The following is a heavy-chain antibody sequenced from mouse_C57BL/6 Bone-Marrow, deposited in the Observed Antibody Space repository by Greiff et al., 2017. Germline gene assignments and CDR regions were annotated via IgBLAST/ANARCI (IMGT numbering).Heavy chain of an antibody. Sequence: EVQLQQSGAELVRPGASVKLSCTASGFNIKDDYMHWVKQRPEQGLEWIGWIDPENGDTEYASKFQGKATITADTSSNTAYLQLSSLTSEDTAVYYCTYYYGNPYYAMDYWGQGTSVTVSS. CDR2: IDPENGDT. CDR1: GFNIKDDY. V-gene: IGHV14-4*01. D-gene: IGHD2-1*01. CDR3: TYYYGNPYYAMDY. J-gene: IGHJ4*01.